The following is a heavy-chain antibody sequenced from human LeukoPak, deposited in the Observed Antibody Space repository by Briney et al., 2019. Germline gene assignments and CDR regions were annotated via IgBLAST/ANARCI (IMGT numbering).Heavy chain of an antibody. CDR2: INHSGST. CDR3: ARGGRSSSGYSNLGGGIDP. J-gene: IGHJ5*02. D-gene: IGHD3-22*01. Sequence: SETLSLTCAVYGGFFSGYYWSWIRQPPGKGLEWIGEINHSGSTNYNPSLKSRVTISVDTSKNQFSLKLSSVTAADTAVYYCARGGRSSSGYSNLGGGIDPWGQGTLVTVSS. V-gene: IGHV4-34*01. CDR1: GGFFSGYY.